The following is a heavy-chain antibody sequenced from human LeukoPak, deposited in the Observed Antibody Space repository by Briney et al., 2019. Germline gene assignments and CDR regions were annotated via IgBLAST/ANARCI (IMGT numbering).Heavy chain of an antibody. CDR1: GASIISTNW. CDR2: IYQSGYT. J-gene: IGHJ5*02. D-gene: IGHD4-23*01. CDR3: ARGVVIASWFDP. Sequence: ASETLSLTCNVTGASIISTNWWNWVRQPPGKGLEWIGEIYQSGYTKYNPSLKSRVTISVDTSKNQFSLKLSSVTAADTAVYYCARGVVIASWFDPWGQGTLVTVSS. V-gene: IGHV4-4*02.